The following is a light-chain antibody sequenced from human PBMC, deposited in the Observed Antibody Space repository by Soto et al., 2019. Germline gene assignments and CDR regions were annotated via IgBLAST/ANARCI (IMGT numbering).Light chain of an antibody. J-gene: IGLJ1*01. Sequence: QSALTQPASVSGSPGQSITISCTGTSSDIGAYNYVSWYQQQSGKAPKLLIHEVSNRPSGVSNRFSGSKSGNTASLTISGLQAEDAADYYCSSCTTSSAYVFGIGTKVTVL. CDR2: EVS. CDR1: SSDIGAYNY. CDR3: SSCTTSSAYV. V-gene: IGLV2-14*01.